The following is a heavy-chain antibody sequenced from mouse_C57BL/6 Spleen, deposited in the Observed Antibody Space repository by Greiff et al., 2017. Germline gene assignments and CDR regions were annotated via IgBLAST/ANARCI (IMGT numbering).Heavy chain of an antibody. CDR1: GYAFSSSW. Sequence: LLESGPELVKPGASVKISCKASGYAFSSSWMNWVKQRPGKGLEWIGRIYPGDGDTNYNGKFKGKATLTADKSSSTAYMQLSSLTSEDSAVYFCARENYSSWFAYWGQGTLVTVAA. V-gene: IGHV1-82*01. CDR3: ARENYSSWFAY. D-gene: IGHD2-12*01. CDR2: IYPGDGDT. J-gene: IGHJ3*01.